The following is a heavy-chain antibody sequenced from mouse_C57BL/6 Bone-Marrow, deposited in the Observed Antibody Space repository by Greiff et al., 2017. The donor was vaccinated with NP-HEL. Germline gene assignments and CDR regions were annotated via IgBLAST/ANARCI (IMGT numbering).Heavy chain of an antibody. CDR1: GYSFTDYN. J-gene: IGHJ4*01. CDR3: ARHYGSSDYYAMDY. Sequence: VQLQQSGPELVKPGASVKISCKASGYSFTDYNMNWVKQSTGKSLEWIGVINPNYGTTSYNQKFKGKATLTVDQSSSTAYMQLNSLTSEDSAVYYCARHYGSSDYYAMDYWGQGTSVTVSS. V-gene: IGHV1-39*01. CDR2: INPNYGTT. D-gene: IGHD1-1*01.